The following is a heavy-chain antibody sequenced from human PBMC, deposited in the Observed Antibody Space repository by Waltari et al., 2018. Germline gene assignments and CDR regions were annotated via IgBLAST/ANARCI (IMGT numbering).Heavy chain of an antibody. V-gene: IGHV1-8*01. CDR2: MKPNSGNT. D-gene: IGHD4-17*01. CDR1: GYTFTSYD. J-gene: IGHJ4*02. CDR3: ARGMTTEGGDY. Sequence: QVQLVQSGAEVKKPGASVKVSCKASGYTFTSYDINWVRQAIGQGLEWMGWMKPNSGNTGNAQKFQGRVTMTRKTSKSTAYMELSSLRSEDTAVYYCARGMTTEGGDYWGQGTLVTVSS.